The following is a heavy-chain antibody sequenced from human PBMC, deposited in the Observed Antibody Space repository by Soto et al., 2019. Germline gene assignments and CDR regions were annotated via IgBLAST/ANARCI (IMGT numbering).Heavy chain of an antibody. CDR1: GVTCSSYG. V-gene: IGHV3-30*18. CDR3: AKSVYNWNDGFFDY. D-gene: IGHD1-1*01. CDR2: ISYDGNNK. J-gene: IGHJ4*02. Sequence: VGSLRLSCAASGVTCSSYGMHWVRQAPGKGLQWVAVISYDGNNKYYADSVKGRFTISRDNSKNTLYLQMNSLRAEDTAVYYCAKSVYNWNDGFFDYWGQGTLVTVSS.